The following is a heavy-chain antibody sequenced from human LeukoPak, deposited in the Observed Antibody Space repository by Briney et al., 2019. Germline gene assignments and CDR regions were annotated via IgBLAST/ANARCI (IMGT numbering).Heavy chain of an antibody. CDR2: MSPNSDNT. CDR3: ARDYGGSSGWFDP. CDR1: GYTFTSYD. Sequence: GASLKVSCKASGYTFTSYDINWVRQATGQGLEWMGWMSPNSDNTGYAQKFQGRVTFTRDTSISTAYMELRSLTSEDTAVYYCARDYGGSSGWFDPWGQGTLVTVSS. D-gene: IGHD4-23*01. J-gene: IGHJ5*02. V-gene: IGHV1-8*01.